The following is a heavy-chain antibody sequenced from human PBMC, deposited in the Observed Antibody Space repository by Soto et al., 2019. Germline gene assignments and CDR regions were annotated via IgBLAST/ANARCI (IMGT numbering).Heavy chain of an antibody. D-gene: IGHD2-15*01. J-gene: IGHJ4*02. Sequence: GGSLRLSCAASGFTVSSNYMSWVRQAPGKGLEWVSVIYSGGNKYYADSVKGRFTISRDNSKNTLYLQMNSLRAEDTAVYYCAKDRRKVVVAAPFDYWGQGTLVTVSS. V-gene: IGHV3-53*05. CDR3: AKDRRKVVVAAPFDY. CDR2: IYSGGNK. CDR1: GFTVSSNY.